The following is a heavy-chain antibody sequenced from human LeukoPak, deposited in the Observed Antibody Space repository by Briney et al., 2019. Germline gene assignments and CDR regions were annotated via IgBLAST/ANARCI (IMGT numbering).Heavy chain of an antibody. Sequence: GGSLGLSCAASGFTFSSYSMNWVRQAPGKGLEWVSVISSRGDSTHYADSVKGRFTISRDNSKNTLYLQMDSLRAEDTAIYYCAKIDTTLPLSLGELLEDYWGQGTLVTVSS. J-gene: IGHJ4*02. V-gene: IGHV3-23*01. CDR3: AKIDTTLPLSLGELLEDY. D-gene: IGHD3-16*01. CDR1: GFTFSSYS. CDR2: ISSRGDST.